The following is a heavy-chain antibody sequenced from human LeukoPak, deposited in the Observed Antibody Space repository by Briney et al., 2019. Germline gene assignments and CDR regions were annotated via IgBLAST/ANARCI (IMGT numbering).Heavy chain of an antibody. CDR2: ISAYNDNT. CDR1: GYTFTSYG. V-gene: IGHV1-18*01. CDR3: ARVHYDILTGYSYFDY. Sequence: ASVKVSCKASGYTFTSYGISWVRQAPGQGLEWMGWISAYNDNTNYAQKLQGRITMTTDTSTSTAYMELRSLRSDDTAVYYCARVHYDILTGYSYFDYWGQGTLVTVSS. D-gene: IGHD3-9*01. J-gene: IGHJ4*02.